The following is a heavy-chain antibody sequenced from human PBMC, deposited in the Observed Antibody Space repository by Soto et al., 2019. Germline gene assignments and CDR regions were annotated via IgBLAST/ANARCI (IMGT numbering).Heavy chain of an antibody. CDR1: GFTFSSYA. J-gene: IGHJ6*02. CDR3: ARDGMDV. V-gene: IGHV3-30-3*01. CDR2: ISYDGSNK. Sequence: QVQLVESGGGVVQPGRSLRLSCAASGFTFSSYAMHWVRQAPGKGLEWVAVISYDGSNKYYTDSVKGRFTISRDNSKNTLYLQMNSLRVEGTAVYFCARDGMDVWGQGTTVTVSS.